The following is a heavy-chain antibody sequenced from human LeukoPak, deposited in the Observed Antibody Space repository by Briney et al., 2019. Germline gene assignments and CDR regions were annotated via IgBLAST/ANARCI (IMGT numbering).Heavy chain of an antibody. CDR1: GGSFSGYY. CDR2: INHSGST. D-gene: IGHD2-15*01. Sequence: SETLSLTCGVYGGSFSGYYWRWIHQPPGKGLEWIGEINHSGSTNYNPSLKSRVTISVDTSKKQFSLKLSSVTAADTAVYYCARGGYSPYGMDVWGQGTTVTVSS. V-gene: IGHV4-34*01. CDR3: ARGGYSPYGMDV. J-gene: IGHJ6*02.